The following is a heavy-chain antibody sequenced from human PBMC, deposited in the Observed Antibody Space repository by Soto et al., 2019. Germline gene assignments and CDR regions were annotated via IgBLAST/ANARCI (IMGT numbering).Heavy chain of an antibody. J-gene: IGHJ6*02. D-gene: IGHD4-17*01. CDR1: GFTFSSYA. V-gene: IGHV3-23*01. CDR2: ISGSGGST. CDR3: AKDNGAYAYYYYFYGMDV. Sequence: EVQLLESGGGLVQPGGSLRLSCAASGFTFSSYAMSWVRQAPGKGLEWVSAISGSGGSTYYADSVKGRFTISRDNSKNTLYLQMNSLRAEDTAVYYCAKDNGAYAYYYYFYGMDVWGQGTTVTVSS.